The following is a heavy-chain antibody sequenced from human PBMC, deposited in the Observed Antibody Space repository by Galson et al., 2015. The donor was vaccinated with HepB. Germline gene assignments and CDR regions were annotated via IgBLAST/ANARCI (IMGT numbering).Heavy chain of an antibody. CDR2: IYSSGST. V-gene: IGHV4-4*07. CDR3: ARWPRRPTRDYAFDI. J-gene: IGHJ3*02. D-gene: IGHD5-12*01. CDR1: GVSNSSSY. Sequence: ETLSLTCTVSGVSNSSSYWTWLRQPAGKGLEWIGRIYSSGSTNYNPSLKSRVTMSVDTSKNQFSLKLSSVTAADTAVYYCARWPRRPTRDYAFDIWGQGTMVTVSS.